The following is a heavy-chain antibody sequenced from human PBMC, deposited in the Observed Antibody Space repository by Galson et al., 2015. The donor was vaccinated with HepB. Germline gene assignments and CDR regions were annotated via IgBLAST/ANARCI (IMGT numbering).Heavy chain of an antibody. D-gene: IGHD6-19*01. V-gene: IGHV3-13*04. Sequence: SLRLSCAASGFTFSSYDMHWVRQATGKGLEWVSAIGTAGDTYYPGSVKGRFTISRENAKNSLYLQMNSLRAGDTAVYYCARGVRGVGSGWYNYYYGMDVWGQGTTVTVSS. J-gene: IGHJ6*02. CDR2: IGTAGDT. CDR1: GFTFSSYD. CDR3: ARGVRGVGSGWYNYYYGMDV.